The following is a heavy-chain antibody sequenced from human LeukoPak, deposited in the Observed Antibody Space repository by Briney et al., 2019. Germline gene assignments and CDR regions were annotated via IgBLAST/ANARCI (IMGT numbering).Heavy chain of an antibody. Sequence: GASVKVSCKASGYTFTSYDINWVRQATGQGPEWMGWMNPNSGNTGYAQKFRGRATMTRNTSISTAYMELSSLRSEDTAVYYCARDWEGSFDPWGRGTLVTVSS. CDR2: MNPNSGNT. CDR1: GYTFTSYD. V-gene: IGHV1-8*01. D-gene: IGHD1-26*01. CDR3: ARDWEGSFDP. J-gene: IGHJ5*02.